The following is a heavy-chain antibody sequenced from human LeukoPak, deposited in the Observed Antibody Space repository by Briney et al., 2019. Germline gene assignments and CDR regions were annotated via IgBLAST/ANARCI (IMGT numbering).Heavy chain of an antibody. Sequence: GGSLRLSCAASGFTFSSYEMNWVRQAPGKGLEWVSYISSSGSTIYYADSVKGRFTISRDNAKNSLYLQMNSLRAEDTAVYYCAREDSGWNYFDYWGQGTLVTVSS. J-gene: IGHJ4*02. CDR3: AREDSGWNYFDY. V-gene: IGHV3-48*03. D-gene: IGHD6-19*01. CDR2: ISSSGSTI. CDR1: GFTFSSYE.